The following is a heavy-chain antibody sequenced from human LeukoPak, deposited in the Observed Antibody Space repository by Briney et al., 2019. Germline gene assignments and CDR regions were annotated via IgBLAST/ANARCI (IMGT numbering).Heavy chain of an antibody. CDR1: LDSTTSNF. J-gene: IGHJ4*02. V-gene: IGHV4-4*02. CDR2: IHRSGSP. CDR3: AREILGGFNPGAY. D-gene: IGHD1-14*01. Sequence: SEPLSLTCTVSLDSTTSNFWSWVRQPPGKGLEWIGEIHRSGSPNYNPSLQSRVTISIDRSRNKIALELSSVTAADTAVYYCAREILGGFNPGAYWGQGTLVTVCS.